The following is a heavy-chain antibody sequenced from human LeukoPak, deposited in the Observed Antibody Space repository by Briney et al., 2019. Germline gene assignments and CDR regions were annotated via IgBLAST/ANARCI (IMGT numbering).Heavy chain of an antibody. J-gene: IGHJ6*02. CDR3: AKVLRCTSTSCYSHYGMDV. CDR2: ISDSGGST. V-gene: IGHV3-23*01. CDR1: EFTFSSYA. Sequence: GGSLRLSCAASEFTFSSYAMSWVRQAPGKGLEGVAGISDSGGSTYYVDAVKGRFTISRDNSKNTLYLQMNSLRAEDTAVYYCAKVLRCTSTSCYSHYGMDVWGQGTTVTVSS. D-gene: IGHD2-2*02.